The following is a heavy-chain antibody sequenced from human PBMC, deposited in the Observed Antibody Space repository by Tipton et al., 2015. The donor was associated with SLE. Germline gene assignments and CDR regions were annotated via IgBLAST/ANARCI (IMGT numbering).Heavy chain of an antibody. CDR2: IYIGGTT. V-gene: IGHV3-23*03. Sequence: SLRLSCAASGFTFGSYAMTWVRQAPGKGLEWVSLIYIGGTTSYADSVKGRFIISRDNSKNTLYLQMNSLGVEDTAVYYCAKDESSGWLGGYWGQGTLVTVSS. D-gene: IGHD6-19*01. CDR3: AKDESSGWLGGY. J-gene: IGHJ4*02. CDR1: GFTFGSYA.